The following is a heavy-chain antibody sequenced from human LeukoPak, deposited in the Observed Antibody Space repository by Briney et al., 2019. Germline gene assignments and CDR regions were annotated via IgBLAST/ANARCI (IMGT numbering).Heavy chain of an antibody. D-gene: IGHD3-22*01. J-gene: IGHJ4*02. CDR1: GYSISSGYY. V-gene: IGHV4-34*01. CDR3: ARTSAYYYDSSGYYWGYYFDY. Sequence: SETLSLTCAVSGYSISSGYYWSWIRQPPGKGLEWIGEINHSGSTNYNPSLKSRVTISVDTSKNQFSLKLSSVTAADTAVYYCARTSAYYYDSSGYYWGYYFDYWGQGTLVTVSS. CDR2: INHSGST.